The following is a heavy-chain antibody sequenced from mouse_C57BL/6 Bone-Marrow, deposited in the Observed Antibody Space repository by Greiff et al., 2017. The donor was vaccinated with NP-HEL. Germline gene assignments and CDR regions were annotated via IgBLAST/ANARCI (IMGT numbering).Heavy chain of an antibody. D-gene: IGHD1-1*01. CDR3: ARCDYGSRGFAY. J-gene: IGHJ3*01. V-gene: IGHV1-82*01. Sequence: LQESGPELVKPGASVKISCKASGYAFSSSWMNWVKQRPGKGLEWIGRIYPGDGDTNYNGKFKGKATLTADKSSSTAYMQLSSLTSEDSAVYFCARCDYGSRGFAYWGQGTLVTVSA. CDR1: GYAFSSSW. CDR2: IYPGDGDT.